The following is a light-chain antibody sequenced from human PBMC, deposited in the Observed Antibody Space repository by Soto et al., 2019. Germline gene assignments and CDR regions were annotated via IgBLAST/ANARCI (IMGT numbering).Light chain of an antibody. CDR2: EVS. CDR1: SSDVGGYNY. CDR3: SSYTSSSTHGV. Sequence: QSALTQPASVSGSPGQSITNSCTGTSSDVGGYNYVSWYQQHPGKAPKLMIYEVSNRPSGVSNRFSGSKSGNTASLTISGLQAEDEADYYCSSYTSSSTHGVFGGGTKLTVL. J-gene: IGLJ3*02. V-gene: IGLV2-14*01.